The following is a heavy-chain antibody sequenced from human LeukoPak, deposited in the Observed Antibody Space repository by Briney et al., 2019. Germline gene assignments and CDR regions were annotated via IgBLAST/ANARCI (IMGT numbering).Heavy chain of an antibody. V-gene: IGHV4-34*01. CDR1: GGSFSGYY. CDR3: ARGLVDYYDSSGYLDY. D-gene: IGHD3-22*01. CDR2: INHSGST. Sequence: KPSETLSLTCAVYGGSFSGYYWSWIRQPPGKGLEWIGEINHSGSTNYNPSLKSRVTISVDTSKNQFSLKLSSVTAADTAVYYCARGLVDYYDSSGYLDYWGQGTLDTVSS. J-gene: IGHJ4*02.